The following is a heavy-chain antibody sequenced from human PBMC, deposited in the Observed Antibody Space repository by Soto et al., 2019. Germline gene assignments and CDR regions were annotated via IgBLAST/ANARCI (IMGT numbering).Heavy chain of an antibody. CDR3: ARVGYYDSSGYLDY. Sequence: PSETLSLTCTVSGGSISSYYWNWIRQPPGKGLEWIGYVYYTGSTNYNPSLKSRVTMSVGTSKNQFSLKLNSVTAADTAVYYCARVGYYDSSGYLDYWGQGTLVTVSS. CDR2: VYYTGST. D-gene: IGHD3-22*01. V-gene: IGHV4-59*01. CDR1: GGSISSYY. J-gene: IGHJ4*02.